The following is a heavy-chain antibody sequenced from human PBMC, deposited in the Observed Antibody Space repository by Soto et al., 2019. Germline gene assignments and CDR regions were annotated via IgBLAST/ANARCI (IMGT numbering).Heavy chain of an antibody. CDR1: GYTFSSSY. CDR2: INPSGFST. Sequence: QVQLVQSGAEVKKPGASVKISCKASGYTFSSSYIHWVRQAPGQGLEWMGLINPSGFSTDYAQTSQGRVTVTLDTSTSTVYMELSSLRSEDTAVYYCASGGYTYGFSAMDVWGPGTTVAVSS. J-gene: IGHJ6*02. V-gene: IGHV1-46*01. CDR3: ASGGYTYGFSAMDV. D-gene: IGHD5-18*01.